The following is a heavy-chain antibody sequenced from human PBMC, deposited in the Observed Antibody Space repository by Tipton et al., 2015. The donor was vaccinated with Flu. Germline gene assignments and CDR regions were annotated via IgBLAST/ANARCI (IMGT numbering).Heavy chain of an antibody. V-gene: IGHV3-30*04. CDR1: GFTFSSYA. CDR3: ASLTGDDY. J-gene: IGHJ4*02. CDR2: ISHDGKKK. D-gene: IGHD7-27*01. Sequence: SLRLSCAASGFTFSSYAIHWVRQPPGKGLEWVAVISHDGKKKYSADSVKGRFTISRDNSKNTLHLQMNSLRAEDTAVYYCASLTGDDYWGQGTLVTVSS.